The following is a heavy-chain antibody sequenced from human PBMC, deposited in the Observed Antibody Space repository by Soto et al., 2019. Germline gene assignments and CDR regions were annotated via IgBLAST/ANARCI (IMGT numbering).Heavy chain of an antibody. J-gene: IGHJ3*02. CDR1: GLTVSSNY. CDR2: LYSGGST. CDR3: ARDVPGDERDAFDI. Sequence: EVQLVETGGGLIQPGGSLRLSCVASGLTVSSNYMNWVRQAPGKGLEWVSVLYSGGSTHYAGSVKGRFIISRDNSKNTLYLQMNSLRAEDTAVYYSARDVPGDERDAFDIWGHGTMVTVSS. D-gene: IGHD3-10*01. V-gene: IGHV3-53*02.